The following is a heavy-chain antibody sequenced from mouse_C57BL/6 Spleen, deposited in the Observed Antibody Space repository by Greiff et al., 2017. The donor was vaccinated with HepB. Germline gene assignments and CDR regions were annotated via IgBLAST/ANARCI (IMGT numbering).Heavy chain of an antibody. V-gene: IGHV14-3*01. CDR2: IDPANGNT. CDR1: GFNIKNTY. Sequence: EVQLQESVAELVRPGASVKLSCTASGFNIKNTYMHWVKQRPEQGLEWIGRIDPANGNTKYAPKFQGKTTITADTSSNTAYLQLSSLTSEDTAIYYCARYYYGSSHAMDYWGQGTSVTVSS. D-gene: IGHD1-1*01. J-gene: IGHJ4*01. CDR3: ARYYYGSSHAMDY.